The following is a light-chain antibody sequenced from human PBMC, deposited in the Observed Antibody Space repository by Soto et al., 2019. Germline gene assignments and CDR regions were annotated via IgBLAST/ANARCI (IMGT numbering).Light chain of an antibody. V-gene: IGLV2-11*01. CDR2: DVS. CDR3: CSYAGTYTLWV. Sequence: QSALTQPRSVSGSPGQSVTISCTGTSSDVGGYNYVSWYQQYPGKAPKLIIYDVSKRPSGVPDRFSGSKSGNTASLTIPGLQAEDEADYYCCSYAGTYTLWVFGGGTKLTVL. CDR1: SSDVGGYNY. J-gene: IGLJ3*02.